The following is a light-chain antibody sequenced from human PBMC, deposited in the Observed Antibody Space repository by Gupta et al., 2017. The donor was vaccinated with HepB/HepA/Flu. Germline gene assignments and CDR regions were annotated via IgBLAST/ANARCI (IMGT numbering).Light chain of an antibody. CDR1: SCDVGGYNA. CDR3: TSYAGSNNCL. V-gene: IGLV2-8*01. CDR2: EVN. Sequence: QSALTQPHSASVSPRHSVSISCSGTSCDVGGYNAVSWYQQPPAKAPRLMFYEVNKRPSGVHDRSSGSKSGTTASLTVSVLQAEEAAYSYCTSYAGSNNCLFGGGTKLTVL. J-gene: IGLJ2*01.